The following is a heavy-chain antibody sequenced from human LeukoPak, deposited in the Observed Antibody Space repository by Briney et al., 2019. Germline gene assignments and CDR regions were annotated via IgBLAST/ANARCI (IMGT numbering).Heavy chain of an antibody. CDR3: ARRAGYDYGQIDH. CDR2: INDSGST. D-gene: IGHD5-18*01. CDR1: GGSFSGYY. Sequence: TSETLSLTCAVYGGSFSGYYWSWIRQPPGKGLEWIGEINDSGSTNYNPSLKSRVTISVDTSNNRVSLKVDSVTAADTAVYYCARRAGYDYGQIDHWGRGTLVTVSS. J-gene: IGHJ4*02. V-gene: IGHV4-34*01.